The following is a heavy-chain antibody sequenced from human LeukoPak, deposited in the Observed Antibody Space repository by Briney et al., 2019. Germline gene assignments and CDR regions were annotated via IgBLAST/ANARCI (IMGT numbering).Heavy chain of an antibody. Sequence: GASVKVSCKASGYTFTSYGISWVRQAPGQGLEWMGWISAYNGNTNYAQKLQGRVTMTTDTSTSTAYMELRSLRSDDTAVYYCARGTTYYYDSSGYRLMGVFDYWGQGTLVTVSS. CDR1: GYTFTSYG. J-gene: IGHJ4*02. CDR2: ISAYNGNT. D-gene: IGHD3-22*01. V-gene: IGHV1-18*01. CDR3: ARGTTYYYDSSGYRLMGVFDY.